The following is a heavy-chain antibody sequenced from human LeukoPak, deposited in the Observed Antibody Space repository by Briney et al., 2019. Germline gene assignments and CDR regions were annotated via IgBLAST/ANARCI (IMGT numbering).Heavy chain of an antibody. D-gene: IGHD6-19*01. Sequence: SVKVSCKASGGTFSSYAISWVRQAPGQGLEWMGRIIPIFGTANYAQKFQGRVTITTDESTSTAYMELSRLRSDDTAVYYCARVTSRIAVAGPTTFQHWGQGTLVTVSS. CDR2: IIPIFGTA. J-gene: IGHJ1*01. CDR1: GGTFSSYA. V-gene: IGHV1-69*05. CDR3: ARVTSRIAVAGPTTFQH.